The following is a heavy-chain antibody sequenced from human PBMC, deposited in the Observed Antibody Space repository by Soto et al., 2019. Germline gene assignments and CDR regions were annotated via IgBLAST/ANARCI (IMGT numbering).Heavy chain of an antibody. V-gene: IGHV1-69*06. CDR2: TGSGTGPG. CDR1: GGSLSTNP. D-gene: IGHD2-15*01. CDR3: ARRHSGGFFRFFDS. Sequence: SVKVSCKXSGGSLSTNPISWVRQAPGQGLEWMGGTGSGTGPGNHAQKFQGRLTVTADKSTSTVYMELTNLSSEDTAVYYCARRHSGGFFRFFDSWGQGTLVTSPQ. J-gene: IGHJ4*02.